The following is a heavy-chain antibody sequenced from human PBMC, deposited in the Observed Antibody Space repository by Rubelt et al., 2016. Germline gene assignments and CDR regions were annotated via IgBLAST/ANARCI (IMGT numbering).Heavy chain of an antibody. V-gene: IGHV2-70*15. CDR3: ARISRNGYYFDY. D-gene: IGHD1-1*01. J-gene: IGHJ4*02. Sequence: QVTLRESGPALVKPTQTLTLTCTFSGFSLRTSGMCVSWIRQPPGKALEWLARIDWDDGKYYSTSLKTRLTISKDTSKNQVVLTMTNMDPVDTATYYCARISRNGYYFDYWGQGTLVTVSS. CDR2: IDWDDGK. CDR1: GFSLRTSGMC.